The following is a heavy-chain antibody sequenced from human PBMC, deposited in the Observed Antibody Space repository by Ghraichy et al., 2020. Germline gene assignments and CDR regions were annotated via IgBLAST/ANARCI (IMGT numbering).Heavy chain of an antibody. CDR3: AKGEGGTLLTPSVDY. V-gene: IGHV3-23*01. Sequence: GGSLRLSCAASGFTFSRYAMTWVRQAPGKGLEWVSGISGSGGTTYYADSVKGRFTISRDNSKNPLYLQMNSLRAEDTAVYYCAKGEGGTLLTPSVDYWGQGTLVTVSS. CDR1: GFTFSRYA. CDR2: ISGSGGTT. D-gene: IGHD4-23*01. J-gene: IGHJ4*02.